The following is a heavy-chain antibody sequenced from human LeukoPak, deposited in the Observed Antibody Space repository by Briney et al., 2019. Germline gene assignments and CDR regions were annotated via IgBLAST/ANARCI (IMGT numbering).Heavy chain of an antibody. D-gene: IGHD6-19*01. V-gene: IGHV3-30-3*01. CDR1: GFTFSSYA. CDR2: ISYDGSNK. J-gene: IGHJ4*02. Sequence: PGRSLRLSCAASGFTFSSYAMHWVRQAPGKGLEWVAVISYDGSNKYYADSVKGRFTISRDNSKNTLYLQMNSLRAEDTAVYYCARGYFGAVAGTGLDYWGQGTLVTVCS. CDR3: ARGYFGAVAGTGLDY.